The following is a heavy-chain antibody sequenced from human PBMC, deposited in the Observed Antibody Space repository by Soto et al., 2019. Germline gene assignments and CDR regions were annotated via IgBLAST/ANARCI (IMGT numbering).Heavy chain of an antibody. CDR2: ISYDGSNK. J-gene: IGHJ2*01. V-gene: IGHV3-30-3*01. Sequence: QVQLVESGGGVVQPGRSLRLSCAASGFTFSSYAMHWVRQAPGKGLEWVAVISYDGSNKYYADSVKGRFTISRDNSKNQLYLQMNRLRAQDTAVYYCARPLWRDDYNWGYFDLWGRGTLVTVSS. CDR1: GFTFSSYA. CDR3: ARPLWRDDYNWGYFDL. D-gene: IGHD4-4*01.